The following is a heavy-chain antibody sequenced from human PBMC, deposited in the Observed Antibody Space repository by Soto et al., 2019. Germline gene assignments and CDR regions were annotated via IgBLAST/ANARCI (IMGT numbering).Heavy chain of an antibody. V-gene: IGHV3-30-3*01. CDR1: GLTFSSYA. D-gene: IGHD3-3*01. J-gene: IGHJ3*02. CDR3: ASDYYDFWSGTDSTAFDI. CDR2: ISYDGSNK. Sequence: QVQLVESGGGVVQPGRSLRLSCAASGLTFSSYAMHWVRQAPGKGLEWVAVISYDGSNKYYADSVKGRFTISRDNSKNTLYLQMNSLRAEDTAVYYCASDYYDFWSGTDSTAFDIWGQGTMVTVSS.